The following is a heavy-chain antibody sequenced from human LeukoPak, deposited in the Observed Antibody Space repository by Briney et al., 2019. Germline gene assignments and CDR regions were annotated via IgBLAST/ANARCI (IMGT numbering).Heavy chain of an antibody. CDR1: GGSISRSNYY. V-gene: IGHV4-39*01. D-gene: IGHD3-22*01. CDR3: ATPPPRRREYYDSRGYVYYFDS. CDR2: IYHSGST. Sequence: PSETLSLTCTVSGGSISRSNYYWGWIRQPPGKGLEWIGSIYHSGSTYYNPSLKTRLTISVHTSNIQFSLRLSSVPAADTAVYYCATPPPRRREYYDSRGYVYYFDSWGQGTLVTVSS. J-gene: IGHJ4*02.